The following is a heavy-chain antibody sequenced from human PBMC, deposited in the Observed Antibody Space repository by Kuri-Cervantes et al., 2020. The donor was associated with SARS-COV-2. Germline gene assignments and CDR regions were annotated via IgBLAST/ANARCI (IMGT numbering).Heavy chain of an antibody. V-gene: IGHV4-34*01. Sequence: ESLKISCAVYGGSFNNYYWSWIRQPPGKGLEWIGEINHSGGTNHNPSLKSRVIISADTSKNQFSLKMRSVTAAVTAVYYCARGLVAVVPSPVLGLGPHYYSYHVDVWGHGTTVTVSS. D-gene: IGHD2-2*01. CDR3: ARGLVAVVPSPVLGLGPHYYSYHVDV. J-gene: IGHJ6*02. CDR1: GGSFNNYY. CDR2: INHSGGT.